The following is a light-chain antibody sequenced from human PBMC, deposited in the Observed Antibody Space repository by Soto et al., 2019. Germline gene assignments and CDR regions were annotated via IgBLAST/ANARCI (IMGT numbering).Light chain of an antibody. V-gene: IGLV1-40*01. J-gene: IGLJ3*02. CDR3: QSYDSSLSGWV. CDR2: GNT. CDR1: SSNIGAGYP. Sequence: QSALTQPPSVSGAPGQRVTVSCIGSSSNIGAGYPVQWYQQLPGTAPQLLIYGNTNRHSGVPDRFSGSKSGTSASLAITGLQAEDEADYYCQSYDSSLSGWVFGGGTKLTVL.